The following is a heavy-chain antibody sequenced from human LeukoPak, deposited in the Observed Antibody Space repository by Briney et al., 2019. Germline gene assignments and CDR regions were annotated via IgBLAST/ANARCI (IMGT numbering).Heavy chain of an antibody. J-gene: IGHJ6*02. CDR3: ASGYSSGWSTEDYYYGMDV. CDR1: GLTFSSYA. D-gene: IGHD6-19*01. Sequence: GSSVKVSCKASGLTFSSYAISWVRQAPGQGLEWMGRIIPILGIANYAQKFQGRVTITADKSTSTAYMELSSLGSEDTAVYYCASGYSSGWSTEDYYYGMDVWGQGTTVTVSS. CDR2: IIPILGIA. V-gene: IGHV1-69*04.